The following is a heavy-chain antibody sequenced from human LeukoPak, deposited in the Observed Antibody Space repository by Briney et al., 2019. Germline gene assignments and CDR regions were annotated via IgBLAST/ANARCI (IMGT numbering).Heavy chain of an antibody. CDR2: INTNTGRP. CDR3: ARSDDSNSLLVD. Sequence: ASVKVSCKASGYTFTSYAMNWVRQAPGQGLEWMGWINTNTGRPTFAQAFTGRFVFSLDISVRTAYLQISSLKAEDTAIYYCARSDDSNSLLVDWGQGTLVTVSS. CDR1: GYTFTSYA. V-gene: IGHV7-4-1*02. D-gene: IGHD4-11*01. J-gene: IGHJ4*02.